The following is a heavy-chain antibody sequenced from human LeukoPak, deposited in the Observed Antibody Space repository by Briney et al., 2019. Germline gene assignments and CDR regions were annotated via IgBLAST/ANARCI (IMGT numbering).Heavy chain of an antibody. Sequence: ASVKVSCKASGGTFSSYAISWVRQAPGQGLEWMGGIIPIFGTANYAQKFQGRVTITTDESTSTAYMAMRSLSSDDKAAYYCARVRGNGSGSYYPADAFDIWGQGTMVTVSS. CDR1: GGTFSSYA. CDR3: ARVRGNGSGSYYPADAFDI. V-gene: IGHV1-69*05. CDR2: IIPIFGTA. J-gene: IGHJ3*02. D-gene: IGHD3-10*01.